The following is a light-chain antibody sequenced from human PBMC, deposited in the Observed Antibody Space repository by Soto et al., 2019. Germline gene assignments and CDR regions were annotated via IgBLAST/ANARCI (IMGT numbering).Light chain of an antibody. CDR1: QSVGSY. J-gene: IGKJ5*01. CDR2: DAS. Sequence: EIVLIQSPATLSLSPGERATLSCRASQSVGSYLAWYQQKPGQAPRLLIYDASNRATGIPDRVSGSGSGTEVTLTISSLQSEDFAVYYGQQRSNWPITFGQGTRLEIK. V-gene: IGKV3-11*01. CDR3: QQRSNWPIT.